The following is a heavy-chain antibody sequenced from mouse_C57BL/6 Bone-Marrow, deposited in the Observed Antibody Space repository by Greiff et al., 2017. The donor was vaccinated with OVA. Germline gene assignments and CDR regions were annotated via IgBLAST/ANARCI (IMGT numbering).Heavy chain of an antibody. V-gene: IGHV1-22*01. CDR2: INPNNGGT. J-gene: IGHJ3*01. CDR1: GYTFTDYN. Sequence: SGPELVKPGASVKMSCKASGYTFTDYNMHWVKQSHGKSLEWIGYINPNNGGTSYNQKFKGKATLTVNKSSSTAYMELRSLTSEDSAVYYCARRDYYGYDPFAYWGQGTLVTVSA. D-gene: IGHD2-2*01. CDR3: ARRDYYGYDPFAY.